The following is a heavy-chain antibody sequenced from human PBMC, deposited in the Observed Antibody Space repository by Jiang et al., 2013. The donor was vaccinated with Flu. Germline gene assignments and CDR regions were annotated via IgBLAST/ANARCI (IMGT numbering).Heavy chain of an antibody. J-gene: IGHJ4*02. CDR2: IYYSGST. CDR1: GGSISSYY. V-gene: IGHV4-59*08. Sequence: GLVKPSETLSLTCTVSGGSISSYYWSWIRQPPGKGLEWIGYIYYSGSTNYNPSLKSRVTISVDTSKNQFSLKLSSVTAADTAVYYCARLLYPLGYCSGGSCYAYDYWGQGTLVTVSS. CDR3: ARLLYPLGYCSGGSCYAYDY. D-gene: IGHD2-15*01.